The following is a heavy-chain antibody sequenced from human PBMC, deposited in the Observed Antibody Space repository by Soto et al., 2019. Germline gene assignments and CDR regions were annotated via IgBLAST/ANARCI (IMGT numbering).Heavy chain of an antibody. Sequence: HPGGSLRLSCAASGFTFSSYSMNWVRQAPGKGLEWVSYISSSSSTIYYADSVKGRFTISRDNAKNSLYLQMNSLRAEDTAVYYCASDGSGSYYSYYYYMDVWGKGTTVTVSS. CDR1: GFTFSSYS. V-gene: IGHV3-48*01. J-gene: IGHJ6*03. CDR2: ISSSSSTI. D-gene: IGHD3-10*01. CDR3: ASDGSGSYYSYYYYMDV.